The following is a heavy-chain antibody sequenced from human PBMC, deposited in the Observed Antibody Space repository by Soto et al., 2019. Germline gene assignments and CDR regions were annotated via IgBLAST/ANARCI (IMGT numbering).Heavy chain of an antibody. Sequence: SETLSLTCTVSGGSISSGGYYWSWIRQHPGKGLEWIGYIYYSGSTYYNPSLKSRVTISVDTSKNQFSLKLSSVTAADTAVYYCAGSIPAAGPDYYYYSGMDVWGQGTTVTVS. J-gene: IGHJ6*02. V-gene: IGHV4-31*03. D-gene: IGHD6-13*01. CDR3: AGSIPAAGPDYYYYSGMDV. CDR1: GGSISSGGYY. CDR2: IYYSGST.